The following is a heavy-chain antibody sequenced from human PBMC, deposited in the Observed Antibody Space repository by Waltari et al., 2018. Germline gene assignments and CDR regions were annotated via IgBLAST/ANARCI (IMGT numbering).Heavy chain of an antibody. CDR3: ARRSGQQLVLDY. V-gene: IGHV4-39*01. D-gene: IGHD6-13*01. Sequence: QLQLQESGPGLVKPSETLSLTCTVSGGSISSSSYYWGWIRQPPGKGLEWIGSIYYSGSTYYNPALKGRVTISVDTSKNQFSLKLSSVTAADTAVYYCARRSGQQLVLDYWGQGTLVTVSS. CDR1: GGSISSSSYY. J-gene: IGHJ4*02. CDR2: IYYSGST.